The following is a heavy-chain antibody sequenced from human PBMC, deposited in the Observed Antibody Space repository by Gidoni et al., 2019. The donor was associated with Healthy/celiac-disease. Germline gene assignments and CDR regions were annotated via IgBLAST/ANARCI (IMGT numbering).Heavy chain of an antibody. D-gene: IGHD5-18*01. CDR3: ARASQRWLQIDAFDI. V-gene: IGHV3-53*01. CDR1: GFTVSSNY. Sequence: EVQLVEYGGGLIQPGGSLRLSCAASGFTVSSNYMSWVRQAPGKGLEWVSVIYSGGSTYYADSVQGRFTISGDNSKNTLYLQMNSLRAEDTAVYYCARASQRWLQIDAFDIWGQGTMVTVSS. CDR2: IYSGGST. J-gene: IGHJ3*02.